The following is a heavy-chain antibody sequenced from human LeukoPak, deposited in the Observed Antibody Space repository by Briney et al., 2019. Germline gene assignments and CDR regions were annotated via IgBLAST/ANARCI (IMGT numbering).Heavy chain of an antibody. J-gene: IGHJ4*02. CDR1: GFTFTTYW. Sequence: GESVRLSCAASGFTFTTYWVSWVRQLPGKGLEWVANIIQDGTEKYYVDSVKGRFTISRDNAKNSLDLQMNSLRVEDTAIYYCVKVAKYYYGSETYYFFEHWGQGTPVTASS. CDR3: VKVAKYYYGSETYYFFEH. D-gene: IGHD3-10*01. CDR2: IIQDGTEK. V-gene: IGHV3-7*01.